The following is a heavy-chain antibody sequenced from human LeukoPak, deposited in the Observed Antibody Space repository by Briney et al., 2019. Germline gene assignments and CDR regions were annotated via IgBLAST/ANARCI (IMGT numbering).Heavy chain of an antibody. Sequence: SETLSLTCTVSGGSISSYYWSWIRQPPGKGLEWIGYIYYSGSTNYNPSLKSRVTISVDTSKNQFSLKLSSVPAADTAVYYCARAPNYDFWSGYGAFDYWGQGTLVTVSS. J-gene: IGHJ4*02. D-gene: IGHD3-3*01. V-gene: IGHV4-59*01. CDR2: IYYSGST. CDR3: ARAPNYDFWSGYGAFDY. CDR1: GGSISSYY.